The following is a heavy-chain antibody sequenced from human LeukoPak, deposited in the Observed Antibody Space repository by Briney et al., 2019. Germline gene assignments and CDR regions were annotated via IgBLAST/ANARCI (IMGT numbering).Heavy chain of an antibody. J-gene: IGHJ5*02. D-gene: IGHD2-2*01. V-gene: IGHV7-4-1*02. CDR2: INTNTGNP. CDR1: GYTFTSYA. CDR3: ARLRVPAARGPNWFDP. Sequence: AASVKVSCKASGYTFTSYAMNWVRQAPGQGLEWMGWINTNTGNPTYAQGFTGRFVFSLDTSVSTAYLQISSLKAEDTAVYYCARLRVPAARGPNWFDPWGQGTLVTVSS.